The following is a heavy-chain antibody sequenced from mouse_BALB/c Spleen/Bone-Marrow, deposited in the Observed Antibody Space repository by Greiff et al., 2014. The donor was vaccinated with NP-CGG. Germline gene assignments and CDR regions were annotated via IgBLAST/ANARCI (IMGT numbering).Heavy chain of an antibody. CDR3: TTGFAY. CDR2: IRLKSNNYAT. Sequence: EVQLVESGGGLVQPGGSMKLSCVASGFTFSNYWMNWVRQSPEEGLEWVAEIRLKSNNYATHYAESVRGRFTISRDDSKSSVYLQMNNLRAEDTGIYYCTTGFAYWGQGTLVTVSA. J-gene: IGHJ3*01. V-gene: IGHV6-6*02. CDR1: GFTFSNYW.